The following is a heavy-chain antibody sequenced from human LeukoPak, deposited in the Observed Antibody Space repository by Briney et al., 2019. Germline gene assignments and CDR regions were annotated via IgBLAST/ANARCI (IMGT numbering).Heavy chain of an antibody. CDR3: ARWVDSSGYYGLYFDY. D-gene: IGHD3-22*01. J-gene: IGHJ4*02. CDR1: GGSISSSSYY. V-gene: IGHV4-39*07. CDR2: IYYSGST. Sequence: SETLSLTCTVSGGSISSSSYYWGWIRQPPGKGLEWIGSIYYSGSTYYNPSLKSRVTISVDTSKNQFSLKLSSVTAADTAVYYCARWVDSSGYYGLYFDYWGQGTLVTVSS.